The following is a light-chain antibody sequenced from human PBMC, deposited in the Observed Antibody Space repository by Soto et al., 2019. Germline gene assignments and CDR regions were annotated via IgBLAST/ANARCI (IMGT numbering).Light chain of an antibody. CDR1: QSVSSTY. CDR3: QQYGRSPPFT. Sequence: EIVLTQSPGTLSLSPGERATLSCRASQSVSSTYIAWYQQNPGQAPRLLIYGASSRATGIPDRFSDSGSGTDFTLTISRLEAEDFAVYFCQQYGRSPPFTVGQGTKVEIK. V-gene: IGKV3-20*01. CDR2: GAS. J-gene: IGKJ2*01.